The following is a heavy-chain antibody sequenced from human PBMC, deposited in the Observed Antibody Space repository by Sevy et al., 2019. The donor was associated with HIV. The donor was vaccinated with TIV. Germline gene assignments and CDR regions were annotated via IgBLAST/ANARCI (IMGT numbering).Heavy chain of an antibody. CDR2: IYYSGST. CDR3: ARGYYYDSSGYAFDI. Sequence: SETLSLTCTVSGDSISSYYWSWIRQPPGKGLEWIGYIYYSGSTNYNPSLKSRVTISVDTSKNQFSLKLSSVTAADTAVYYCARGYYYDSSGYAFDIWGQGTMVTVSS. J-gene: IGHJ3*02. D-gene: IGHD3-22*01. CDR1: GDSISSYY. V-gene: IGHV4-59*01.